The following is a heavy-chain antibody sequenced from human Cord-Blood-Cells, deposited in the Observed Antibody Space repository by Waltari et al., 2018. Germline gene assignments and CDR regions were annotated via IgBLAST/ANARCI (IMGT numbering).Heavy chain of an antibody. D-gene: IGHD6-19*01. CDR3: AKSSEVAGTDY. J-gene: IGHJ4*02. V-gene: IGHV3-30*18. Sequence: QVQLVEFGGGVVQPGRFLRLSCAAPGFTFSSYGMHWVGQAPGKGLGWMAVISYDGSKKYNADAVKDRFTISRDNSKNALYLQMNSRRAEDTAVYYCAKSSEVAGTDYWGQGTLVTVSS. CDR1: GFTFSSYG. CDR2: ISYDGSKK.